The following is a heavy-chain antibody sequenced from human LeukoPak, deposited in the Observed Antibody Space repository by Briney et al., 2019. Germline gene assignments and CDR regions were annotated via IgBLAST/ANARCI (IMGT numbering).Heavy chain of an antibody. CDR3: VRGDYYDSSEHFQH. CDR2: IYYSGST. V-gene: IGHV4-59*08. Sequence: PSETLSLTCTVSGGSISSYYWSWIRQPPGKGLEWIGYIYYSGSTNYNPPLKSRVTMSVDTSKNQFSLKLSSVTAADTAVYYCVRGDYYDSSEHFQHWGQGTLVTVSS. J-gene: IGHJ1*01. CDR1: GGSISSYY. D-gene: IGHD3-22*01.